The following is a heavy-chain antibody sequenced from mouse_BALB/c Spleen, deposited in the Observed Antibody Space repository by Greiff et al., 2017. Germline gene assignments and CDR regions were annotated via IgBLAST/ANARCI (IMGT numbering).Heavy chain of an antibody. V-gene: IGHV5-4*02. CDR3: AREGGAYYFDY. D-gene: IGHD6-1*01. J-gene: IGHJ2*01. Sequence: EVKLVESGGGLVKPGGSLKLSCAASGFTFSDYYMYWVRQTPEKRLEWVATISDGGSYTYYPDSVKGRFTISRDNAKNNLYLQMSSLKSEDTAMYYCAREGGAYYFDYWGQGTTLTVSS. CDR1: GFTFSDYY. CDR2: ISDGGSYT.